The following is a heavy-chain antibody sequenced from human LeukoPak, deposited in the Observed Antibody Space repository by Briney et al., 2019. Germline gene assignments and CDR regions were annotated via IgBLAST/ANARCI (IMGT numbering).Heavy chain of an antibody. Sequence: GGSLRLSCAASGFTFSSYGMHWVRQAPGKGLEWVAVISYDGSNKYYADSVKGRFTISRDNSKNTLYLQMNSLRAEDTAVYYCARDRAAAAGIRQGTFYYWGQGTLVT. D-gene: IGHD6-13*01. J-gene: IGHJ4*02. CDR3: ARDRAAAAGIRQGTFYY. V-gene: IGHV3-33*01. CDR1: GFTFSSYG. CDR2: ISYDGSNK.